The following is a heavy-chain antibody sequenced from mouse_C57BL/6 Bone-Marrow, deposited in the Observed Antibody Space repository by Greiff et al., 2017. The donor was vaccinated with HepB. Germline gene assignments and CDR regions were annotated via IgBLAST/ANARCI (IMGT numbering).Heavy chain of an antibody. CDR1: GFNIKDDY. V-gene: IGHV14-4*01. CDR3: TPLLYGSSVRIAY. J-gene: IGHJ3*01. Sequence: EVHLVESGAELVRPGASVKLSCTASGFNIKDDYMHWVKQRPEQGLEWIGWIDPENGDTEYASKFQGKATITADPSSNTAYLQLSSLTSEDTAVYYCTPLLYGSSVRIAYWGQGTLVTVSA. CDR2: IDPENGDT. D-gene: IGHD1-1*01.